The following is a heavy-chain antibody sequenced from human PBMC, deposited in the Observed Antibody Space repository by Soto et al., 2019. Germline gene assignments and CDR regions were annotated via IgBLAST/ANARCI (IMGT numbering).Heavy chain of an antibody. CDR2: VTSDGSNK. Sequence: GGSLRLSCAASGFTFSTYALHWVRQAPGKGLEWVATVTSDGSNKYHADSVEGRFTISRDDSKNTLYLQLNSLRAEDTAVYYCGRITLKTSVDTFDFWGQGTMVTVSS. D-gene: IGHD3-22*01. CDR1: GFTFSTYA. CDR3: GRITLKTSVDTFDF. J-gene: IGHJ3*01. V-gene: IGHV3-30-3*01.